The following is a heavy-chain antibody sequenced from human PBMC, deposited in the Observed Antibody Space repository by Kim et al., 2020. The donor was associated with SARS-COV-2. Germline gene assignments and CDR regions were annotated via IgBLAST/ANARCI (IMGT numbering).Heavy chain of an antibody. Sequence: GGSLRLSCAASGFTFSSYTMTWVRQAPGKGLEWVSAITNSGDSTYYADFVKGRFTISRDNSENTLYLQMNSLKAEDTAVYYCAKDGPTGASSDYWGQGTL. CDR3: AKDGPTGASSDY. J-gene: IGHJ4*02. CDR2: ITNSGDST. V-gene: IGHV3-23*01. CDR1: GFTFSSYT. D-gene: IGHD1-26*01.